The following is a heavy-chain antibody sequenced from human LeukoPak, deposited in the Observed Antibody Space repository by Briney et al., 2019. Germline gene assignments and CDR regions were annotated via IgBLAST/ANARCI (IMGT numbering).Heavy chain of an antibody. V-gene: IGHV1-46*01. J-gene: IGHJ4*02. CDR3: ARDAGIAARTYYFDY. CDR2: INPSGGST. Sequence: ASVEVSCKASGYTFTSYYMHWVRQAPGQGLEWMGIINPSGGSTSYAQKFQGRVTMARDTSTSTVYMELSSLRSEDTAVYYCARDAGIAARTYYFDYWGQGTLVTVSS. D-gene: IGHD6-6*01. CDR1: GYTFTSYY.